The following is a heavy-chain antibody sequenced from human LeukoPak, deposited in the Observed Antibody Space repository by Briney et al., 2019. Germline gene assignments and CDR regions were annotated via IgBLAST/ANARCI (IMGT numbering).Heavy chain of an antibody. CDR3: ARATFYFYMDV. J-gene: IGHJ6*03. CDR2: IYYGGNT. CDR1: GGYITTYY. Sequence: SDTLSLTCTVAGGYITTYYWTWIRQTPGKGLEWIGDIYYGGNTNYNPSLNSRVTISVDTSKSQISLNLSSVTAADTATYYCARATFYFYMDVWGKGTTVIVSS. V-gene: IGHV4-59*07.